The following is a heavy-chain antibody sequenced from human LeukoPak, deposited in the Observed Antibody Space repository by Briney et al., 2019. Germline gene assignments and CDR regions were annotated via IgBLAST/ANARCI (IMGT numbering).Heavy chain of an antibody. CDR3: AGETSSGLEPDY. V-gene: IGHV3-30*03. Sequence: PGGSLRLSCAASGFTFSSYGMHWVRQAPGKGLEWVAVISYDGSNKYYADSVKGRFTISRDNSKNTLYLQMNSLRAEDTAVYYCAGETSSGLEPDYWGQGTLVTVSS. D-gene: IGHD6-19*01. CDR1: GFTFSSYG. CDR2: ISYDGSNK. J-gene: IGHJ4*02.